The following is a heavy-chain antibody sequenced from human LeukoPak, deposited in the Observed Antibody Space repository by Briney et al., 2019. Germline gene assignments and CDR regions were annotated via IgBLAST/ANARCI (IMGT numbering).Heavy chain of an antibody. J-gene: IGHJ5*02. V-gene: IGHV4-39*07. CDR1: GGSISSSSYY. CDR2: IYYSGST. D-gene: IGHD3-3*01. CDR3: ARDSSYDFWSGYPPGWFDP. Sequence: SETLSLTCTVSGGSISSSSYYGGWIRKPPGKGLEWIGSIYYSGSTYYNPFLKSRVTISVDTSKNQFSLTLGPATAADTAVYYCARDSSYDFWSGYPPGWFDPWGQGTLVTVSS.